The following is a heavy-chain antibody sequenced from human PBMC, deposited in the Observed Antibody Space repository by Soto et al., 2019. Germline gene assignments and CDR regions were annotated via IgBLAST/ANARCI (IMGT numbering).Heavy chain of an antibody. CDR1: GFTFSSYA. D-gene: IGHD2-15*01. CDR2: ISGSGGST. CDR3: SKDHIGYCSGGSCYDVGWLDP. V-gene: IGHV3-23*01. J-gene: IGHJ5*02. Sequence: GGSLRLSCAASGFTFSSYAMSWVRQAPGKGLEWVSAISGSGGSTYNADSVKGRFTISRDNSKNTLYLQMNSLRAEDTAVYYCSKDHIGYCSGGSCYDVGWLDPWGQGTLVTVSS.